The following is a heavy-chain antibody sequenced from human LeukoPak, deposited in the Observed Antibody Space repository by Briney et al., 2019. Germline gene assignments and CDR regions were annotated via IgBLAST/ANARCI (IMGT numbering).Heavy chain of an antibody. Sequence: GESLKISCKGSGYSFTSYWIGWVRQMPGKGLEWMGIIYPGDSDTRYSPSFQGQVTISADKSISTAYLQWSSLKASDTAMYYCARPSPDYDILTGYYFDYWGQGTLVTVSS. J-gene: IGHJ4*02. CDR3: ARPSPDYDILTGYYFDY. CDR1: GYSFTSYW. CDR2: IYPGDSDT. D-gene: IGHD3-9*01. V-gene: IGHV5-51*01.